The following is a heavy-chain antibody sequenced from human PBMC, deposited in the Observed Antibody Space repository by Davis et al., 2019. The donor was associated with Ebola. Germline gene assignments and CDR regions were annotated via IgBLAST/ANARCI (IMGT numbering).Heavy chain of an antibody. J-gene: IGHJ4*02. CDR3: ARPLYSSAWYIDS. CDR2: MNPNSGNT. Sequence: ASVKVSCKASGYPFINYDINWVRQAPGQGLEWMGWMNPNSGNTDYAQSFQGRVTMTRDTSITTAYMELDSLRSDDTAVYYCARPLYSSAWYIDSWGQGTLVTVSS. CDR1: GYPFINYD. V-gene: IGHV1-8*01. D-gene: IGHD6-19*01.